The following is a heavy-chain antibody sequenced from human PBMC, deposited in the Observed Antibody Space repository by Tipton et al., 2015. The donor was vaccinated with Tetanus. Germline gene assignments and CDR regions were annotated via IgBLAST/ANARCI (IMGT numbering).Heavy chain of an antibody. CDR3: ARGVVVVPAAPRYYFGMDV. CDR2: MNPNSGNT. Sequence: QSGPEVKKPGASVKVSCKASGYTFTSYDINWVRQATGQGLEWMGWMNPNSGNTGYAQKFQGRVTMTRNTSISTAYMELSSLRSEDTAVYYCARGVVVVPAAPRYYFGMDVWGQGTRSPSP. D-gene: IGHD2-2*01. V-gene: IGHV1-8*01. CDR1: GYTFTSYD. J-gene: IGHJ6*02.